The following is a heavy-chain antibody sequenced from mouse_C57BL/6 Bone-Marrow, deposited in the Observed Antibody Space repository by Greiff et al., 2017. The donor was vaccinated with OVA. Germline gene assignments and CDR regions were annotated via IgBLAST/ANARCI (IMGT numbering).Heavy chain of an antibody. CDR2: IDPENGDT. CDR3: TTLSMDY. CDR1: GFNIKDDY. J-gene: IGHJ4*01. V-gene: IGHV14-4*01. Sequence: VQLQQSGAELVMPGASVKLSCTASGFNIKDDYMHWVKQRPEQGLEWIGWIDPENGDTEYASKFQGKATITADTSSNTAYLQLSSLTSEDTAVYYCTTLSMDYWGQGTSVTVSS.